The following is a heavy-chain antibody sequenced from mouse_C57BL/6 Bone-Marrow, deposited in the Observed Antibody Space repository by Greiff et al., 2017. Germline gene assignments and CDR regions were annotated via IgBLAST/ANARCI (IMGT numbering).Heavy chain of an antibody. CDR3: ARDSYGDWFAY. V-gene: IGHV1-82*01. CDR1: GYAFTSSC. CDR2: FYPADGGT. Sequence: QVQLQESGPELVKPGASVKLSCKASGYAFTSSCMHWVKQRPGQGLEWIGRFYPADGGTHYNAKFKAKATLTADKSSSTDYMQRSRLASEDSAVYFCARDSYGDWFAYWGQGTLVTVSA. J-gene: IGHJ3*01. D-gene: IGHD2-12*01.